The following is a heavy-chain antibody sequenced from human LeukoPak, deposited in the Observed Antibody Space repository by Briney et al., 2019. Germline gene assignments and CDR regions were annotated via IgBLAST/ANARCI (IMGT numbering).Heavy chain of an antibody. D-gene: IGHD3-22*01. Sequence: GGSLRLSCAASGFTFSDYYMSWIRQAPGKGLEWVAYINSSGSTIYYADSVKGRFTISRDNAKNSLYLQMNSLRAEDTAVYYCARDHDYYDRSGSDYWGQRALVTVSS. CDR1: GFTFSDYY. CDR2: INSSGSTI. CDR3: ARDHDYYDRSGSDY. J-gene: IGHJ4*02. V-gene: IGHV3-11*04.